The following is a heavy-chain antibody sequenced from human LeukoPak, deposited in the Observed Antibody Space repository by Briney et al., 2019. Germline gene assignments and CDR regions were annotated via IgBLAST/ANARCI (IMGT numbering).Heavy chain of an antibody. CDR3: AGDYNSLTGLNY. V-gene: IGHV3-73*01. CDR2: IRTQANNDAT. Sequence: GGSLKLSCAAPGFTFSDSAMHWVRQASGKGLEWLGRIRTQANNDATAYGASVKGRFIISRDDSRDTAYLQMNSLKTEDTAVYYCAGDYNSLTGLNYWGQGTLVTVSS. CDR1: GFTFSDSA. D-gene: IGHD3-9*01. J-gene: IGHJ4*02.